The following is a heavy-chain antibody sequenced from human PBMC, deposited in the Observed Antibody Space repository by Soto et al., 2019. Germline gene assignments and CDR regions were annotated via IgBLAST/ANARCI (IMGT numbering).Heavy chain of an antibody. J-gene: IGHJ5*02. Sequence: QVQLVESGGGLVKPGGSLRLSCAASGFTFSDYYMSWIRQAPGKGLEWVSYISSSSSYTNYADSVKGRFTISRDNAKNSLYLQMTSLRAEDTAVYYCARRLGYSSSWPSNWFDPWGQGTLVTVSS. CDR1: GFTFSDYY. CDR2: ISSSSSYT. D-gene: IGHD6-13*01. CDR3: ARRLGYSSSWPSNWFDP. V-gene: IGHV3-11*05.